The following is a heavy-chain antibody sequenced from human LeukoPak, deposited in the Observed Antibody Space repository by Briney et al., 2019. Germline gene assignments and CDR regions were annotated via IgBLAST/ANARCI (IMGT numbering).Heavy chain of an antibody. V-gene: IGHV4-59*01. Sequence: PSETLSLTCTVSGGSISSYYWSWIRQPPGKGLEWIGYIYYSGSTNYNPSLKSRVTISVDTSRNQFSLKLSSVTAADTAVYYCARAWYYDSSGYYFGPNWFDPWGQGTLVTVSS. CDR2: IYYSGST. CDR3: ARAWYYDSSGYYFGPNWFDP. CDR1: GGSISSYY. D-gene: IGHD3-22*01. J-gene: IGHJ5*02.